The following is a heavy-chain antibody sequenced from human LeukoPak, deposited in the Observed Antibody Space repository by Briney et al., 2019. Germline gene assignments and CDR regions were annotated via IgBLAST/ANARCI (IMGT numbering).Heavy chain of an antibody. D-gene: IGHD3-3*01. J-gene: IGHJ6*03. CDR3: AKGGGYDFWSGLGGYAPGYYMDV. V-gene: IGHV3-23*01. Sequence: GGSLRLSCAASGFTFSSYAMSWVRQAPGKGLEWVSAISGSGGSTYYADSVKGRFTISRDNSKNTLYLQMNSLRAEDTAVYYCAKGGGYDFWSGLGGYAPGYYMDVWGKGTTVTVSS. CDR1: GFTFSSYA. CDR2: ISGSGGST.